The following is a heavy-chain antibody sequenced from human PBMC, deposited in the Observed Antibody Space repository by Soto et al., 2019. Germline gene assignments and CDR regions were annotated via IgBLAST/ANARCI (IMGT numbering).Heavy chain of an antibody. J-gene: IGHJ4*02. CDR1: GFIFSNYG. V-gene: IGHV3-33*01. CDR2: IWYDGSNK. Sequence: VGSVRLSCAASGFIFSNYGMHWVRQAPGKGLEWVAVIWYDGSNKYYVDSVKGRFTISRDNSKNTLYLQMSSLRAEDTAVYYCARGFPTVPTWLFFDSWGQGALVTVS. CDR3: ARGFPTVPTWLFFDS. D-gene: IGHD4-17*01.